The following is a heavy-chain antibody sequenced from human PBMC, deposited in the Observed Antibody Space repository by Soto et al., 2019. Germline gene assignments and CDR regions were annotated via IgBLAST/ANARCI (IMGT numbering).Heavy chain of an antibody. J-gene: IGHJ4*02. Sequence: QVQLQQWGAGLLKPSETLSLTCAVYGGSFSDFFWSWIRQPPGKGLEWIGESTHSRRTNYNPSLTRRVPIALDTSKNQFALKLSSVTAADTAVDYCARGTSTGTMSYGGQGTLVTVSS. D-gene: IGHD1-1*01. CDR2: STHSRRT. V-gene: IGHV4-34*01. CDR1: GGSFSDFF. CDR3: ARGTSTGTMSY.